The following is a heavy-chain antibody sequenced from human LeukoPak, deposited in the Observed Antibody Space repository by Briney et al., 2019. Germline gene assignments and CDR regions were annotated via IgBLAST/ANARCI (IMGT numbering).Heavy chain of an antibody. Sequence: GASVKVSCKASGYTFTSYDINWVRQATGQGLEWMGWMNPNSGNTGYAQKFQGRVTITRNTSISTAYMELSSLRSEDTAVYYCARGRTQWLEVWFDPWGQGTLFTVSS. V-gene: IGHV1-8*03. CDR2: MNPNSGNT. D-gene: IGHD6-19*01. CDR3: ARGRTQWLEVWFDP. CDR1: GYTFTSYD. J-gene: IGHJ5*02.